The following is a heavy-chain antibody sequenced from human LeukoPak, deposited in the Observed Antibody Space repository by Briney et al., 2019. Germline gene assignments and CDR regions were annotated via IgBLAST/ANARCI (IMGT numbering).Heavy chain of an antibody. CDR2: IRSKANSYAT. CDR3: TRRGYYYMDV. J-gene: IGHJ6*03. Sequence: GGSETLLCAPSGHTFSVSSTHWARHACGKGRVWVGRIRSKANSYATAYAASVKGRFTISRDDSKNTAYLQMNSLKTEDTAVYYCTRRGYYYMDVWGKGTTVTVSS. CDR1: GHTFSVSS. V-gene: IGHV3-73*01.